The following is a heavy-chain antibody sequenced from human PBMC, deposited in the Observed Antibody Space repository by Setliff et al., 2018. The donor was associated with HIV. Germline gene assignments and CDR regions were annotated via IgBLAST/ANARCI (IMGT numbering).Heavy chain of an antibody. CDR3: ARHDCGGDCSINWFDP. Sequence: SETLSLTCTVSGGSISRGSYYWSWIRQPAGKGLESLGRIYTSGNMIYNPSLKSRVTLSLDTSKNQFSLELTSVTAADTAVYYCARHDCGGDCSINWFDPWGQGTQVTSPQ. J-gene: IGHJ5*02. D-gene: IGHD2-21*02. CDR2: IYTSGNM. CDR1: GGSISRGSYY. V-gene: IGHV4-61*02.